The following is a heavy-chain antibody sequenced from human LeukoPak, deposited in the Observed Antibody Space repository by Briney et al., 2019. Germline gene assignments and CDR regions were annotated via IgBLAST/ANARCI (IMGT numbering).Heavy chain of an antibody. J-gene: IGHJ4*02. CDR3: ARGELYGDYDRAGPFDY. CDR1: GFTFSSYS. D-gene: IGHD4-17*01. CDR2: ISSRSSYI. Sequence: KPGGSLRLSCAASGFTFSSYSMNWVRPAPGRGLEWVSSISSRSSYIYYADSVKGRFTISRDNAKNSLYLQMNSLRAEDTAVYYCARGELYGDYDRAGPFDYWGQGTLVTVSS. V-gene: IGHV3-21*01.